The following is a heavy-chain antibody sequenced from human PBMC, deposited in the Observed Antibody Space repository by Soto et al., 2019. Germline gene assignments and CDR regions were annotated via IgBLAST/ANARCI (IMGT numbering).Heavy chain of an antibody. CDR2: IKQDGSEK. Sequence: EVQLVESGGNLVQPGGSLRVSCAASGFTFSSYWMTWVRQAPGEGLEWVANIKQDGSEKFYVDSVKGRFTISRDNAKNSVYLQMNSLRAEVTAVYYCARQPFAHNYFGSKYWYFDLWGRGTLVAVSS. V-gene: IGHV3-7*01. J-gene: IGHJ2*01. CDR1: GFTFSSYW. CDR3: ARQPFAHNYFGSKYWYFDL. D-gene: IGHD3-10*01.